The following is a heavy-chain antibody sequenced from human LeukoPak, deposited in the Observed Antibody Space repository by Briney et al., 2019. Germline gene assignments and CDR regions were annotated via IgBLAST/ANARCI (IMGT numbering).Heavy chain of an antibody. CDR2: ISGDGGST. D-gene: IGHD3-22*01. CDR1: GFTFNDYA. Sequence: GGSLRLSCTVSGFTFNDYAMNWVRQAPGKGLEWVSFISGDGGSTYYADSVKGRFTISRDNSKNSLYLQMNSLRLGDTALYYCARDASDSSGYYYDYWGQGTLVTVSS. J-gene: IGHJ4*02. V-gene: IGHV3-43*02. CDR3: ARDASDSSGYYYDY.